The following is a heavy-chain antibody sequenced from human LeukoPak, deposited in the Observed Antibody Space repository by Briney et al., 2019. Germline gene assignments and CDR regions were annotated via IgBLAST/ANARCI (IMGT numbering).Heavy chain of an antibody. CDR1: GGSISSGGYS. Sequence: KPSETLSLTCAVSGGSISSGGYSWSWIRQPPGKGLEWIGYIYHSGSTYYNPSLKSRVTISVDRSKNQFSLKLSSVTAADTAVYYCARAGYSSIRVENYFDYWGQGTLVTVSS. V-gene: IGHV4-30-2*01. J-gene: IGHJ4*02. CDR3: ARAGYSSIRVENYFDY. D-gene: IGHD6-13*01. CDR2: IYHSGST.